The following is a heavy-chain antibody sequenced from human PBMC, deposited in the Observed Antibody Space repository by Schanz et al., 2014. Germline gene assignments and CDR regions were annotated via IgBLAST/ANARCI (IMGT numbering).Heavy chain of an antibody. V-gene: IGHV1-69*08. D-gene: IGHD2-2*01. Sequence: QVQLVQSGAEVKKPGSSVKVSCKASRSTFSSYTISWVRQARGQGLEWVGRFIPILDVGNYAQQFQGRVTFTADKSTSTAYMELSSLRYEDTAVYYCARDRRRYCSTASCLHDNWFDPWGQGTLVIVAS. CDR2: FIPILDVG. CDR1: RSTFSSYT. CDR3: ARDRRRYCSTASCLHDNWFDP. J-gene: IGHJ5*02.